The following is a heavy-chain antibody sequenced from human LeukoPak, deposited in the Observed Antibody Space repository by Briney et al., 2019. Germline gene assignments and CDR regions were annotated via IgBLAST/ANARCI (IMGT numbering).Heavy chain of an antibody. Sequence: PSETLSLTCTVSGYSISSGYYWGWIRQPPGKGLEWIGSFYDSGNTYYNPSLKSRVTISVDTSKNQFSLKVRSVTAADTAVYFCARGKSHGSHIDYWGQGTLVTVSS. CDR3: ARGKSHGSHIDY. CDR2: FYDSGNT. J-gene: IGHJ4*02. V-gene: IGHV4-38-2*02. D-gene: IGHD1-26*01. CDR1: GYSISSGYY.